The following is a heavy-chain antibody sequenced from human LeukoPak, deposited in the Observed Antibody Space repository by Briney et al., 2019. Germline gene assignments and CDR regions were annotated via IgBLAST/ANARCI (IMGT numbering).Heavy chain of an antibody. V-gene: IGHV3-33*01. CDR2: IWYDGSNK. D-gene: IGHD1-26*01. CDR1: GFTFSSYG. Sequence: PGRSLRLSCAASGFTFSSYGMHWVRRAPGKGLEWVAVIWYDGSNKYYADSVKGRFTISRDNSKNTLYLQMNSLRAEDTAVYYCARDRVGATILDYWGQGTLVTVSS. CDR3: ARDRVGATILDY. J-gene: IGHJ4*02.